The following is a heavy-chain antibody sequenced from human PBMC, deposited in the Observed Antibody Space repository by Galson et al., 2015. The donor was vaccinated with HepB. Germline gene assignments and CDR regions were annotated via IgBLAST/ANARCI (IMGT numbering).Heavy chain of an antibody. Sequence: SLRLSCAASGFTFTTYWMYWVRQAPGKGLVWVSRINSDGSSPTYADSVKGRFTISRDNARNTLYLQMNSLRAEDTAAYYCARVLPQVDYWYHDLWGRGTLVTVSS. D-gene: IGHD1-26*01. CDR2: INSDGSSP. V-gene: IGHV3-74*03. J-gene: IGHJ2*01. CDR1: GFTFTTYW. CDR3: ARVLPQVDYWYHDL.